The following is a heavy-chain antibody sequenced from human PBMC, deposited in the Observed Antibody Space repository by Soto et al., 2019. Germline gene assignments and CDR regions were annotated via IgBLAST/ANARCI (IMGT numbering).Heavy chain of an antibody. CDR3: ARSGYSYGKHFDY. CDR2: IYYSGST. Sequence: SETLSLTCTVAGSSISSYYWSWIQQPPGKGLEWIGYIYYSGSTNYNPSLKSRVTISVDTSKNQFSLKLSSVTAADTAVYYCARSGYSYGKHFDYWGQGTLVTVSS. V-gene: IGHV4-59*01. CDR1: GSSISSYY. D-gene: IGHD5-18*01. J-gene: IGHJ4*02.